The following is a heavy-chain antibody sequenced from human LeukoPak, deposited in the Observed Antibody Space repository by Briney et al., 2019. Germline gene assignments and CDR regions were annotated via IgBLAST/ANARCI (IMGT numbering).Heavy chain of an antibody. CDR2: ISGSGGST. J-gene: IGHJ4*02. Sequence: GGSLRLSCAASGFTFSSYAMSWVRQAPGKGLEWVSAISGSGGSTYYADSVKGRFTISRDNSKNTLYLQMNSLRAEDTAVYYCAKVEQTRYYDILTGYYSVRYFDYWGQGTLVTVSS. CDR1: GFTFSSYA. D-gene: IGHD3-9*01. V-gene: IGHV3-23*01. CDR3: AKVEQTRYYDILTGYYSVRYFDY.